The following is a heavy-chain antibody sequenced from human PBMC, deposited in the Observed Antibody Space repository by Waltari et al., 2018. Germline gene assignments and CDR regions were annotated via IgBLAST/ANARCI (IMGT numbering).Heavy chain of an antibody. CDR1: GGTFSSYA. CDR3: ASSSHLAFHYGMDV. V-gene: IGHV1-69*05. Sequence: QVQLVQSGAEVKKPGSSVKVSCKASGGTFSSYAISWVRQAPGQGLEWMGGISPICGTANYAQKCESRVTMTTDESTSTAYMELSSLRSEDTAVYYCASSSHLAFHYGMDVWGQGTTVTVSS. D-gene: IGHD2-15*01. CDR2: ISPICGTA. J-gene: IGHJ6*02.